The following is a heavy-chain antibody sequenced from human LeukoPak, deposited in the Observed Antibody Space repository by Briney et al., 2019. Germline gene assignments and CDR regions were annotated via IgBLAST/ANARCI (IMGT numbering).Heavy chain of an antibody. CDR1: GGTFSSYA. J-gene: IGHJ5*02. V-gene: IGHV1-69*04. D-gene: IGHD3-9*01. CDR3: ARAYFLAFQAEEWFDP. Sequence: ASVKVSCKASGGTFSSYAISWVRQAPGQGLEWMGRIIPILGIANYAQKFQGRVTITADKSTSTAYMELSSLRSEDTAVHYCARAYFLAFQAEEWFDPWGQGTLVTVSS. CDR2: IIPILGIA.